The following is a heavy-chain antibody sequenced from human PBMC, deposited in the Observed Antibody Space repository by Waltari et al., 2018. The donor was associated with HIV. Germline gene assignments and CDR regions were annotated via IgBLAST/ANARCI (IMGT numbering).Heavy chain of an antibody. V-gene: IGHV3-23*01. J-gene: IGHJ3*02. CDR1: GFTFSSYG. CDR3: AKSGGWYYYERSGYAGI. Sequence: EAQLLESGGGLVQPGGSLRISCAASGFTFSSYGMSWVRQAPGEGVEWVSGISGGSGSTDYADSVKGRFTISRDNSKNTLYLQMNSLRAEDTAVYYCAKSGGWYYYERSGYAGIWGQGTMVTVSS. D-gene: IGHD3-22*01. CDR2: ISGGSGST.